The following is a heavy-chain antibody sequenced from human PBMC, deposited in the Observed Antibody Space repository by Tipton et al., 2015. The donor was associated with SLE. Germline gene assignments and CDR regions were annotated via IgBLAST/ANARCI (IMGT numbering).Heavy chain of an antibody. V-gene: IGHV4-59*11. CDR2: IFYGRDT. CDR1: GASLSSHY. D-gene: IGHD2-15*01. CDR3: ARGSVVADDY. J-gene: IGHJ4*02. Sequence: LRLSCTVSGASLSSHYWNWIRQTPGEGLEWIGYIFYGRDTNYNPSLKSRVTISIEASKNQLSLTLKYVTAADTAVYYCARGSVVADDYWGQGTLVTVSS.